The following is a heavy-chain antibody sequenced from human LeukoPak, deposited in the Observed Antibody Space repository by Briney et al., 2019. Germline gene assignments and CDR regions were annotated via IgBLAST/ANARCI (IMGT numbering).Heavy chain of an antibody. CDR1: GFSFSNYA. V-gene: IGHV3-30-3*01. J-gene: IGHJ4*02. CDR3: ARATYYYDSSGPAFDY. Sequence: PGRSLRLSCAASGFSFSNYAMPWVRQAPGKGLEWVAAILYDGSNKYYADSVKGRFTISRDNSKNTLYLQMNSLRAEDTAVYYCARATYYYDSSGPAFDYWGQGTLVTVSS. CDR2: ILYDGSNK. D-gene: IGHD3-22*01.